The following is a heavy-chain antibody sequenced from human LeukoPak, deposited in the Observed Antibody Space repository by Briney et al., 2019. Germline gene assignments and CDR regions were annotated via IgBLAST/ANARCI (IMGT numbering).Heavy chain of an antibody. Sequence: GGSLRLSCEASGFTFGSYWMHWVRQAPGKGLVWVSRIKTDGSGANYADSVKGRFTISRDNAKNTLYLQMNSLRAEDTAVYYCARDIVYGSGSLDYWGQGTLVTVSS. D-gene: IGHD3-10*01. J-gene: IGHJ4*02. CDR1: GFTFGSYW. V-gene: IGHV3-74*01. CDR3: ARDIVYGSGSLDY. CDR2: IKTDGSGA.